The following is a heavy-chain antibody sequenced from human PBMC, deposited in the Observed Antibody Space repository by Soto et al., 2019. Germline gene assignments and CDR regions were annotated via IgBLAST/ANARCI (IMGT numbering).Heavy chain of an antibody. CDR3: ASWHLQEHAYDV. V-gene: IGHV3-53*01. Sequence: DVQLVESGGDLIQPGGSLRLSCAAFGLTVSGKKYMAWVRQAPGKGLEWVSGLYDVDGTYYADSVKGRFTTSGDSSKTIVYLQMDSLRPDDTAVYYCASWHLQEHAYDVWGQGTTVTVSS. J-gene: IGHJ3*01. D-gene: IGHD4-4*01. CDR1: GLTVSGKKY. CDR2: LYDVDGT.